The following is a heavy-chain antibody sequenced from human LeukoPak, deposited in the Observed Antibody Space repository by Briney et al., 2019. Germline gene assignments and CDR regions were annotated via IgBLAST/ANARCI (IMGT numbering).Heavy chain of an antibody. CDR2: IYYSGST. Sequence: SQTLSLTCTVSGGSISSGGYYWSWIRQHPGKGLEWIGYIYYSGSTYYNPSLKSRVTISVDTSKNQFSLKLSSVTAADTAMYYCAGAGYFDGVFVYWGQGTLVTVSS. J-gene: IGHJ4*02. D-gene: IGHD3-9*01. CDR1: GGSISSGGYY. V-gene: IGHV4-31*03. CDR3: AGAGYFDGVFVY.